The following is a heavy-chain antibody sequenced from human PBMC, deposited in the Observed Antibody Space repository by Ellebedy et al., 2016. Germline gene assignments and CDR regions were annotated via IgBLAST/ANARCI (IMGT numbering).Heavy chain of an antibody. V-gene: IGHV3-7*01. CDR3: ARGGYCSSTSCYTDVRGPEDS. Sequence: GGSLRLSXAASGFTFSRYWMSWVRQAPGKGLEWVANIKQDGSEKHYEDSVKGRITISRDNAKNSLYLKMNSLRAEDTAVYYCARGGYCSSTSCYTDVRGPEDSWGQGTLVTVSS. CDR2: IKQDGSEK. CDR1: GFTFSRYW. D-gene: IGHD2-2*02. J-gene: IGHJ4*02.